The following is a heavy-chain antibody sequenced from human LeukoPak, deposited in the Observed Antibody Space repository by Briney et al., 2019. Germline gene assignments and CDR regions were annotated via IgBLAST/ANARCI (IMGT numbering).Heavy chain of an antibody. D-gene: IGHD5-12*01. Sequence: PGGSLRLSCAASGFTFSSYGMHWVRQAPGKGLEWVSVIYSGGNTYYADSVKGRSTISRDNSKNTLYVQMNNPRAEDTAVYYCARAVVATPSPGYYYFDHWGQGALVTVSS. CDR3: ARAVVATPSPGYYYFDH. CDR1: GFTFSSYG. J-gene: IGHJ4*02. V-gene: IGHV3-66*01. CDR2: IYSGGNT.